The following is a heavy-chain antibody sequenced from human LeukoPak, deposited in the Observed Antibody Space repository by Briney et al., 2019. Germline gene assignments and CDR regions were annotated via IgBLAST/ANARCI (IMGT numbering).Heavy chain of an antibody. CDR1: GFAFSTYA. CDR2: IVEGGSVT. CDR3: AKGTAQWELYDY. D-gene: IGHD1-26*01. Sequence: SGGSLRLSCAASGFAFSTYAMSWVRQAPGKGLEWVSAIVEGGSVTFYTDSVKGRFTISRDNSKNTLYLQMNSLRAEDTALYYCAKGTAQWELYDYWGQGTLVTVSS. V-gene: IGHV3-23*05. J-gene: IGHJ4*02.